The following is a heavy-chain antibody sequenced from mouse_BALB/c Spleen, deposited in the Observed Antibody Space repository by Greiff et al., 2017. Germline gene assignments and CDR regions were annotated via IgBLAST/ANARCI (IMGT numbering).Heavy chain of an antibody. CDR1: GYSFTGYY. J-gene: IGHJ3*01. Sequence: LVKTGASVKISCKASGYSFTGYYMHWVKQSHGKSLEWIGYISCYNGATSYNQKFKGKATFTVDTSSSTAYMLFNSLTSEDSAVYYCAGGDRYGTFAYWGQGTLVTVSA. CDR2: ISCYNGAT. CDR3: AGGDRYGTFAY. V-gene: IGHV1S34*01. D-gene: IGHD2-14*01.